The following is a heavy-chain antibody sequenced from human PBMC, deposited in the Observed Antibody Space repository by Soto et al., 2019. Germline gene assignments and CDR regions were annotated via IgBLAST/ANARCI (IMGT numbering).Heavy chain of an antibody. J-gene: IGHJ6*02. D-gene: IGHD5-18*01. CDR3: ARCPQPPDTADPYAVDV. Sequence: QVQLVQSGTEVKKPGASVKVSCKASGGTFSRSGFHWVRQAPGQGLEWMGMIVPSVDSTNYAQKFQARVTISADQFTSTVYMELRSLRSEDTAVYYCARCPQPPDTADPYAVDVWGQGTRVIVSS. V-gene: IGHV1-69*18. CDR1: GGTFSRSG. CDR2: IVPSVDST.